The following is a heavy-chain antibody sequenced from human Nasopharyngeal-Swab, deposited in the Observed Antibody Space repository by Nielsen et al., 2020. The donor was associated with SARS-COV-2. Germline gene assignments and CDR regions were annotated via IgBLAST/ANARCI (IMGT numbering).Heavy chain of an antibody. J-gene: IGHJ4*02. Sequence: RQAPGKGLEWVSYISSSSSYTNYADSVKGRFTISRDNSKNTLYLQMNSLRAEDTAVYYCVKDRGYWGQGTLVTVS. V-gene: IGHV3-11*06. CDR2: ISSSSSYT. CDR3: VKDRGY.